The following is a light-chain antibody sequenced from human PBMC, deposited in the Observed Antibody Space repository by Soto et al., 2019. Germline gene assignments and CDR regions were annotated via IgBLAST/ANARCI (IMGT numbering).Light chain of an antibody. CDR2: DAS. V-gene: IGKV3-11*01. CDR1: QNVGGY. Sequence: EILLTQSPATRYLSAGERATLSCRASQNVGGYLAWYQRTPGQPPRLLIYDASNRDAGIPDRFSGMWSRTDCTLSVSSLETEDAEVDYGQQRHMWPITFGQGTRLE. CDR3: QQRHMWPIT. J-gene: IGKJ5*01.